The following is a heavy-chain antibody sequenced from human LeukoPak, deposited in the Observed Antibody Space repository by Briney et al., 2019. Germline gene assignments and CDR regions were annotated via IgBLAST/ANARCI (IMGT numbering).Heavy chain of an antibody. CDR3: ARTLRGQNYYGYLDY. CDR1: SGSISSDY. V-gene: IGHV4-59*01. CDR2: ISYSGSA. J-gene: IGHJ4*02. D-gene: IGHD4-17*01. Sequence: SETLSLTCTVSSGSISSDYWSWIRQPPGKGLEWIGYISYSGSANYNPSLKTRVTISIDKSRNQFSLKMTSVTAADTAVYYCARTLRGQNYYGYLDYWGQGTLVTVSS.